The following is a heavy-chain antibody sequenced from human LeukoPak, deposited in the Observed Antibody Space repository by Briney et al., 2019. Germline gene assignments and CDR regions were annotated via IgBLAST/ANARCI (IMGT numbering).Heavy chain of an antibody. Sequence: ASVTVSFKASGYTFTSYGISWVRQAPGQGLEWMGWISAYNGNTNHAQKLQGRVTMTTDTSTSTAYMELRSLRSDDTAVYYCARDFSKLYDSSGYTPDYWGQGTLVTVSS. CDR1: GYTFTSYG. D-gene: IGHD3-22*01. J-gene: IGHJ4*02. V-gene: IGHV1-18*01. CDR3: ARDFSKLYDSSGYTPDY. CDR2: ISAYNGNT.